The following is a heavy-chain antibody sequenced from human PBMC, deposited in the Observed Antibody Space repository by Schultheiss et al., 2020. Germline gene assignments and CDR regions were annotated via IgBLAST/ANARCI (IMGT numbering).Heavy chain of an antibody. CDR2: INAGNGST. V-gene: IGHV1-3*01. D-gene: IGHD2-2*01. J-gene: IGHJ1*01. CDR1: GYTFTSYG. Sequence: ASVKVSCKASGYTFTSYGISWVRQAPGQRLEWMGWINAGNGSTKYSQKFQGRVTITRDTSASTAYMELSSLRSEDTAVYYCARASFWYHEDGYFQHWGQGTLVTVSS. CDR3: ARASFWYHEDGYFQH.